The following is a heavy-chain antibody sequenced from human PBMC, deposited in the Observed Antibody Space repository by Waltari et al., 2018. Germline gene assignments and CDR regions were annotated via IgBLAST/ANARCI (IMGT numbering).Heavy chain of an antibody. CDR2: FYRDGRT. CDR3: ARRGYAEDDY. D-gene: IGHD5-12*01. Sequence: EVQLVESGGGLIQPGGSLRLSCAASGFTVSSNYMSWVRQAPGKGLEWLLVFYRDGRTYYADSVKCRFTISRDNSKNTLYLQMNSLRAEDTAVYYCARRGYAEDDYWGQGTLVTVSS. V-gene: IGHV3-53*01. J-gene: IGHJ4*02. CDR1: GFTVSSNY.